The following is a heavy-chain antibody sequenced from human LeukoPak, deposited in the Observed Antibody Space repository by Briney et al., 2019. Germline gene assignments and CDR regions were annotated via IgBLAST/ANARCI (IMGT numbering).Heavy chain of an antibody. Sequence: GGSLRLSCAASGFTFSSYAMHWVRQAPGKGLEWVAVISYDGSNKYYADSVKGRFTISRDNSKNTLYLQMNSLGAEDTAVYYCATYDPFDYWGQGTLVTVSS. CDR1: GFTFSSYA. V-gene: IGHV3-30-3*01. CDR3: ATYDPFDY. D-gene: IGHD3-3*01. J-gene: IGHJ4*02. CDR2: ISYDGSNK.